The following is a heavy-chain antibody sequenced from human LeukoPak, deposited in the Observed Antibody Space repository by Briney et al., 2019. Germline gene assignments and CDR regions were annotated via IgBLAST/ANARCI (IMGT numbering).Heavy chain of an antibody. J-gene: IGHJ4*02. Sequence: ASVKVSCKASGYTFNKHGITWVRQAPGQGLEWMGWISAYNGDTKYGQKFQGRVTLLTDTSASTAYMELRSLRSDDTAVYYCARDASNTSGWSPYFDYWGQGALVTVSS. CDR1: GYTFNKHG. CDR3: ARDASNTSGWSPYFDY. V-gene: IGHV1-18*04. CDR2: ISAYNGDT. D-gene: IGHD6-19*01.